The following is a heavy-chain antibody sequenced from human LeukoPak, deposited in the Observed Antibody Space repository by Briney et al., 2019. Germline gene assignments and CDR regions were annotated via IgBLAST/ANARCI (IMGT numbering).Heavy chain of an antibody. CDR2: ISPKSDFI. CDR3: ARGRYFDL. V-gene: IGHV3-21*01. J-gene: IGHJ2*01. CDR1: GFSFNYYD. Sequence: GGSLRLSCAGSGFSFNYYDMNWVRQAPGKGLEWVSSISPKSDFIYYSDSVRGRFTISRDNAKNSLYLEMNGLRVEDTAVYYCARGRYFDLWGRGTLVTVSS.